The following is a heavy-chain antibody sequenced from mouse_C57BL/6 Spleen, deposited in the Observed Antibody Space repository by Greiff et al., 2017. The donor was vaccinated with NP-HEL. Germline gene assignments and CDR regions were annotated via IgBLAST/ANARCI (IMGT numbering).Heavy chain of an antibody. J-gene: IGHJ2*01. V-gene: IGHV1-82*01. CDR1: GYAFSSSW. CDR3: ANYGSSSYYFDY. D-gene: IGHD1-1*01. Sequence: VQLQQSGPELVKPGASVKISCKASGYAFSSSWMNWVKQRPGKGLEWIGRIYPGDGDTNYNGKFKGKATLTADKSSSTAYMQLSSLTSEDSAVYFCANYGSSSYYFDYWGQGTTLTVSS. CDR2: IYPGDGDT.